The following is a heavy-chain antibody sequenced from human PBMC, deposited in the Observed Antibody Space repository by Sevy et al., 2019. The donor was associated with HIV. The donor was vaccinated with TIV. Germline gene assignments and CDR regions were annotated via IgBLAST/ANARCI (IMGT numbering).Heavy chain of an antibody. CDR1: EFTVSSNY. CDR3: AREDIVLGEGNYYGMDV. CDR2: IYSGGST. V-gene: IGHV3-53*01. D-gene: IGHD2-15*01. Sequence: GGSLRLSCAASEFTVSSNYMSWVRQAPGKGLEWVSVIYSGGSTYYADSVKARFTISRDNSQNTVYLQMNSLRAEDTAVYYCAREDIVLGEGNYYGMDVWGQGTTVTVSS. J-gene: IGHJ6*02.